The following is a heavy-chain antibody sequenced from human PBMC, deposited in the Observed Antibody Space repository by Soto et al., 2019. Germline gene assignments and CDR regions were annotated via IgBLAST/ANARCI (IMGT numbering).Heavy chain of an antibody. J-gene: IGHJ6*02. Sequence: PGGSLRLSCAASGFTFSSYWMHWVRQAPGKGLVWVSRINSDGSSTSYADSVKGRFTISRDNAKNTLYLQMNSLRAEDTAVYYCARDKSSQTYYDFWSGYYFSASQYYYGMDVWGQGTTVTVSS. V-gene: IGHV3-74*01. CDR1: GFTFSSYW. CDR2: INSDGSST. D-gene: IGHD3-3*01. CDR3: ARDKSSQTYYDFWSGYYFSASQYYYGMDV.